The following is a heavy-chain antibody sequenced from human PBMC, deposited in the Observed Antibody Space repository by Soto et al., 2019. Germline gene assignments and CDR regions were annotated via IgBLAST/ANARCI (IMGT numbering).Heavy chain of an antibody. CDR3: ARGATTVEHYYYYGMDV. Sequence: QVQLQQWGAGLLKPSETLSLTCAVYGGSFSGYYWSWIRQPPGKGLEWIGEISHIGSTTYNPSLKSRVTISVDTSKNQFSLKLSSVTAADTAVYYCARGATTVEHYYYYGMDVW. CDR2: ISHIGST. CDR1: GGSFSGYY. V-gene: IGHV4-34*01. J-gene: IGHJ6*01. D-gene: IGHD4-17*01.